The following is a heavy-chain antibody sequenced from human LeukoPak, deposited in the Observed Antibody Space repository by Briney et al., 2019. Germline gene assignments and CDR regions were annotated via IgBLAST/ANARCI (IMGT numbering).Heavy chain of an antibody. CDR2: IWYDGSNK. Sequence: PGRSLRLSCAAPGFTFSSYGMHWVRQAPGKGLEWVAVIWYDGSNKYYADSVKGRFSISRDNSKNTLYLQMNSLRAEDTAVYYCARDTGYSSSWSKMIYYYYYGMDVWGQGTTVTVSS. D-gene: IGHD6-13*01. CDR3: ARDTGYSSSWSKMIYYYYYGMDV. CDR1: GFTFSSYG. J-gene: IGHJ6*02. V-gene: IGHV3-33*01.